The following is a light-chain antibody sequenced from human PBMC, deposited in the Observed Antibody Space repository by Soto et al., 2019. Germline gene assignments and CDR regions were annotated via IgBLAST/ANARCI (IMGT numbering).Light chain of an antibody. CDR2: AAS. Sequence: DIQMTQSPSSLSASVGDRVIITCRTSQSVNIYLNWYQQKPGKVPELLISAASNLRSGVPSRFSGSGSGTDFSLAINGLQPEDFATYYCQQSFTAPPYTFGQGTRLDIK. V-gene: IGKV1-39*01. CDR3: QQSFTAPPYT. CDR1: QSVNIY. J-gene: IGKJ2*01.